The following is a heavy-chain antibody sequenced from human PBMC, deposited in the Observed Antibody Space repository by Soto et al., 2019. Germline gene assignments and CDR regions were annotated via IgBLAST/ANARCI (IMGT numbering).Heavy chain of an antibody. J-gene: IGHJ4*02. CDR2: ISYDGSNK. Sequence: HPGGSLRLSCAASGFTFSSYGMHWVRQAPGKGLEWVAVISYDGSNKYYADSVKGRFTISRDNSKNTLYLQMNSLRAEDTAVYYCANQKRDSSGYYFPPGYWGQGTLVTVSS. CDR3: ANQKRDSSGYYFPPGY. CDR1: GFTFSSYG. D-gene: IGHD3-22*01. V-gene: IGHV3-30*18.